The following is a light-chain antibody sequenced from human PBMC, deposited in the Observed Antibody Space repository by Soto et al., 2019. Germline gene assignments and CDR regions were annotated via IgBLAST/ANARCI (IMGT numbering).Light chain of an antibody. CDR1: QSVSGW. CDR2: KAS. Sequence: DIQMTQSPSTLSASFGDTVTVTCRASQSVSGWLAWYQQKPGKAPKLLIYKASTLKSGVPSRFSGSGSGTEFTLTISRLQPDDFATYYCQQYLSYSQTFGQGTKVDI. CDR3: QQYLSYSQT. J-gene: IGKJ1*01. V-gene: IGKV1-5*03.